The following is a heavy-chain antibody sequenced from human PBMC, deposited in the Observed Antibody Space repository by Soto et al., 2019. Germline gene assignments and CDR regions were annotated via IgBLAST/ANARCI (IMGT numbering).Heavy chain of an antibody. CDR2: INPSGGST. V-gene: IGHV1-46*01. J-gene: IGHJ3*02. CDR1: GYTFTSYC. D-gene: IGHD5-12*01. Sequence: ASVKVSCKASGYTFTSYCMHWVRQAPGQGLEWMGIINPSGGSTSYAQKFQGRVTMTRDTSTSTVYMELSSLRSEDTAVYYCARDLARWLQPSAFDIWGQGTMVTVSS. CDR3: ARDLARWLQPSAFDI.